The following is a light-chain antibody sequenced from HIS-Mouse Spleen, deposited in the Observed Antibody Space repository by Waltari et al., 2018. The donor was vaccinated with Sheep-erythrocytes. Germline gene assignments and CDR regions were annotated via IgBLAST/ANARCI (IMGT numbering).Light chain of an antibody. Sequence: DIQMTQSPSSLSASVGNRATIPFRASQSISSYLNWYQQKPGKAPKLLIYAASSLQSGVPSRFSGSGSGTDFTLTINSLQPEDFATYYCQQSYSTPYTFDQGTKLEIK. CDR3: QQSYSTPYT. V-gene: IGKV1-39*01. J-gene: IGKJ2*01. CDR2: AAS. CDR1: QSISSY.